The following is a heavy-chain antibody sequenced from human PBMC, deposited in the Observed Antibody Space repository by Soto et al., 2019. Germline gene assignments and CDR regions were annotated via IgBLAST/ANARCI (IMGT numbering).Heavy chain of an antibody. V-gene: IGHV4-31*03. Sequence: SETLSLTCTVSGGSISSGGYYWSWIRQHPGKGLEWIGYIYYSGSTYYNPSLKSRVTISVDTSKNQFSLKLSSVTAADTAVYYCARDRGSYGPKYYFEYWGQGTLVTVSS. D-gene: IGHD5-18*01. CDR3: ARDRGSYGPKYYFEY. CDR2: IYYSGST. J-gene: IGHJ4*02. CDR1: GGSISSGGYY.